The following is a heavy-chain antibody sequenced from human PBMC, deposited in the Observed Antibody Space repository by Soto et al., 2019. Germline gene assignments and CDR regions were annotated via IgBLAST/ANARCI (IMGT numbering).Heavy chain of an antibody. CDR1: GGSISSSNW. V-gene: IGHV4-4*02. J-gene: IGHJ6*02. CDR3: ARVTLLLWANFSRFYYGMDV. D-gene: IGHD3-10*01. CDR2: IYHSGST. Sequence: SETLSLTCAVSGGSISSSNWWSWVRQPPGKGLEWIGEIYHSGSTNYNPSLKSRVTISVDKSKNQFSLKVTSVTAADTAVYYCARVTLLLWANFSRFYYGMDVWGQGTTVTVFS.